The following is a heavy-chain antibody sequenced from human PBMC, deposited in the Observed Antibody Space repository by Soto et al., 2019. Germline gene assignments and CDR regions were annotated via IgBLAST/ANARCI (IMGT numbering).Heavy chain of an antibody. Sequence: RRLSCAASGFTFSSYAMSWVRQAPGKGLEWVSAISGSGGSTYYADSVKGRFTISRDNSKNTLYLQMNSLRAEDTAVYYCAKDPSYYYDSSGRNLDYWGQGTLVTVSS. CDR3: AKDPSYYYDSSGRNLDY. V-gene: IGHV3-23*01. CDR2: ISGSGGST. CDR1: GFTFSSYA. J-gene: IGHJ4*02. D-gene: IGHD3-22*01.